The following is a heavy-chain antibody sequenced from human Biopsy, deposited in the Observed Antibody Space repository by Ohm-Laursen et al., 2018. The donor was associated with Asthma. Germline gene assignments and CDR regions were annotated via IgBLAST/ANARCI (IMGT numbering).Heavy chain of an antibody. V-gene: IGHV3-7*01. CDR3: AKDRFDGSVTSHYYYYGIDV. CDR2: IKHDGSEN. D-gene: IGHD3-10*01. Sequence: SLRLSCAASGFTFSNACMSWVRQVPGRGLEWVANIKHDGSENNHVDSLKGRFTISRDNFRNTLYVEMSSLRPEDSATYYCAKDRFDGSVTSHYYYYGIDVWGQGTAVTVSS. J-gene: IGHJ6*02. CDR1: GFTFSNAC.